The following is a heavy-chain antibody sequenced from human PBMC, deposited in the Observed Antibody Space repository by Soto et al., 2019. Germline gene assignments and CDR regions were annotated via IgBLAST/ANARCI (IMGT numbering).Heavy chain of an antibody. J-gene: IGHJ4*02. Sequence: GGSLRLSCTASGFTFGDYAMSWFRQAPGKGLEWVGFIRSKAYGGTTEYAASVKGRFTISRDDSKSIAYLQMNSLKTEDTAVYYCTSHSPPGSSWYHHPFDYWGQGTLVTVSS. CDR2: IRSKAYGGTT. D-gene: IGHD6-13*01. CDR3: TSHSPPGSSWYHHPFDY. V-gene: IGHV3-49*03. CDR1: GFTFGDYA.